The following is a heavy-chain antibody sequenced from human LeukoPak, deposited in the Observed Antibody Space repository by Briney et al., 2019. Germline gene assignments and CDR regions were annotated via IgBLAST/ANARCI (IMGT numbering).Heavy chain of an antibody. CDR3: ARDRRYCSGGSCYYFDY. J-gene: IGHJ4*02. D-gene: IGHD2-15*01. CDR2: INPNSGGT. V-gene: IGHV1-2*06. CDR1: GYTFTGYY. Sequence: ASVKVSSKASGYTFTGYYMHWVRQAPGQGLEWMGRINPNSGGTNYAQKFQGRVTMTRDTSISTAYMELSRLRSDDTAVYYCARDRRYCSGGSCYYFDYWGQGTLVTVSS.